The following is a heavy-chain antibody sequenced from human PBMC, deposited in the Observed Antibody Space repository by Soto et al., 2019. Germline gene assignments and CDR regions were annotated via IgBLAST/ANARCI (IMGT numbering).Heavy chain of an antibody. CDR1: GFTFSNYA. D-gene: IGHD4-17*01. J-gene: IGHJ5*02. V-gene: IGHV3-23*01. Sequence: EVQLSESGGGLVQPGGSLRLSCAASGFTFSNYAMSWVRQAPGKGLEWVSALSGSGANTYFADSVKGRFTISRDNSKDTVYLQMNSLRVEDTAVYYCAQSGYVDYVSWFDPWGQGTLVTVSS. CDR3: AQSGYVDYVSWFDP. CDR2: LSGSGANT.